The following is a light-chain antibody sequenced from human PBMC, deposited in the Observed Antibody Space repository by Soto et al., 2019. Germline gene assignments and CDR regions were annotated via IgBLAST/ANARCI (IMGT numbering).Light chain of an antibody. J-gene: IGKJ1*01. CDR2: GAS. V-gene: IGKV3-15*01. Sequence: EIVMTQSPATLSVSPGERATLSCRASQSVRSNLAWYQQKLGQAPRLLIYGASTRATGIPARFSGSGSGTEFTLTISSLQSEDFAVYFCQRYGTSPTFGQGTRVEMK. CDR3: QRYGTSPT. CDR1: QSVRSN.